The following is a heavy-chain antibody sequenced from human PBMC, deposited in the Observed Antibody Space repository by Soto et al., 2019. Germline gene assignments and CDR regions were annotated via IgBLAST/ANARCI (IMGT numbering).Heavy chain of an antibody. V-gene: IGHV3-30*18. CDR3: AKGGHLGSGNYYNPYYFDY. J-gene: IGHJ4*02. CDR1: GFTFSSYG. Sequence: QVQLVESGGGVVQPGRSLRLSCAASGFTFSSYGMHWVRQAPGKGLEWVAVISYDGSNKYYADSVKGRFTISRDNSKNTLYLQMNRLRAEDTAVYYCAKGGHLGSGNYYNPYYFDYWGQGTLVTVSS. CDR2: ISYDGSNK. D-gene: IGHD3-10*01.